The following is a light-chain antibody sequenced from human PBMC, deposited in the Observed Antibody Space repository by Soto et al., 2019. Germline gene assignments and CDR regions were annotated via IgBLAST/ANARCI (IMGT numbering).Light chain of an antibody. CDR1: QPVLYSSNTKNY. J-gene: IGKJ5*01. CDR2: WAS. CDR3: QQYYTTPIT. V-gene: IGKV4-1*01. Sequence: DIVMPQSPDSLAVSLGERATINCKSSQPVLYSSNTKNYLAWYKQKPGQPPKLLIYWASTRESGVPDRFSGSGSGTDFTLTISSLQAEDVAVYYCQQYYTTPITFGQGTRLEIK.